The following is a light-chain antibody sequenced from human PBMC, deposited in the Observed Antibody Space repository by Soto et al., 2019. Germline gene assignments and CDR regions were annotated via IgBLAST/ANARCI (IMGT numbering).Light chain of an antibody. CDR3: QQTYCTPRA. V-gene: IGKV1-39*01. Sequence: DIQMTQSPSSLSASVGDRVTITCRASQSISSYLNWYQQKPGKAPKRLIYAASSLQSGVPSRFSGRGSGTDFTLTISSLQPEDFATYYCQQTYCTPRAFGGGTKVEIK. CDR1: QSISSY. J-gene: IGKJ4*01. CDR2: AAS.